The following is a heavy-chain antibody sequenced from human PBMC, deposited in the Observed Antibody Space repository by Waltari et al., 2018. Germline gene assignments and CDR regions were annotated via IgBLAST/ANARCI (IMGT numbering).Heavy chain of an antibody. CDR1: GGSLSSGTYY. D-gene: IGHD3-3*01. CDR2: IYYSGST. CDR3: AIKAYDFWSGPTHLLNLFDY. J-gene: IGHJ4*02. V-gene: IGHV4-39*07. Sequence: QLQLQESGPGLVKPSETLSLTCTVSGGSLSSGTYYWGWVRQPPGKGLEWIGSIYYSGSTYYNPSLKSRVTISVDTSKNQFSLKLSSVTAADTAVYYCAIKAYDFWSGPTHLLNLFDYWGQGTLVTVSS.